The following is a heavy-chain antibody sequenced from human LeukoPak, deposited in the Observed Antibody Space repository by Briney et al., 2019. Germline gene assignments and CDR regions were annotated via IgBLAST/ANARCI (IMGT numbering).Heavy chain of an antibody. D-gene: IGHD2/OR15-2a*01. V-gene: IGHV3-43*02. Sequence: GGSLSLSCAASGFTFDDYAMHWVRQAPGQGLEWVSLISGVGGSTYYADSVKGRFTISRDNSKNSLYLQMNSLRTEDTALYYCAKEVATFPLFGAYYYYYYGMDVWGQGTTVTVSS. CDR2: ISGVGGST. CDR1: GFTFDDYA. CDR3: AKEVATFPLFGAYYYYYYGMDV. J-gene: IGHJ6*02.